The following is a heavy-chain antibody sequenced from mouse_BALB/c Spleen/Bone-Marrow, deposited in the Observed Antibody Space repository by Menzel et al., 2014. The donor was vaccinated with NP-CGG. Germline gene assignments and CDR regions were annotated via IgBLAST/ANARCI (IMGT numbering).Heavy chain of an antibody. D-gene: IGHD1-1*01. V-gene: IGHV5-4*02. CDR2: ISEGGSYT. J-gene: IGHJ3*01. Sequence: EVNVVESGGGLVKPGGSLKLSCAASGFTFSDYYMYWVRQTPEKRLEWVATISEGGSYTYYPDSVQGRFTISRDNAKNNLYLQMSSLKSEDTAMYYCANYYGSSWFAYWGQGTLVTVSA. CDR1: GFTFSDYY. CDR3: ANYYGSSWFAY.